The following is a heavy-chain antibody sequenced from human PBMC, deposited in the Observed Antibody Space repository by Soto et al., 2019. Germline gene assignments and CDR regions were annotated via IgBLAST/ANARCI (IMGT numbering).Heavy chain of an antibody. D-gene: IGHD4-17*01. CDR1: GGSISSYY. CDR2: IYYSGST. J-gene: IGHJ5*02. V-gene: IGHV4-59*01. Sequence: SETLSLTCTVSGGSISSYYWSWIRQPPGKGLEWIGYIYYSGSTNYNPSLKSRVTISVDTSKNQFSLKLSSVTAADTAVYYCARGKLTTAGGGFDPWGQGTLVTVSS. CDR3: ARGKLTTAGGGFDP.